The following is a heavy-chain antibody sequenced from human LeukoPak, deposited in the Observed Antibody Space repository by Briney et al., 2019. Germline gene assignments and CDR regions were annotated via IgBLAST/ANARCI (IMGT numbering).Heavy chain of an antibody. CDR2: IYYSGST. CDR3: ARVDYYDSSGYYFDY. D-gene: IGHD3-22*01. Sequence: PSETLSLTCTVSGGSISSYYWSWIRHPPGKGLEWIGYIYYSGSTNYNPSLKSRVTISVDTSKNQFSLKLSSVTAADTAVYYCARVDYYDSSGYYFDYWGQGTLVTVSS. V-gene: IGHV4-59*01. J-gene: IGHJ4*02. CDR1: GGSISSYY.